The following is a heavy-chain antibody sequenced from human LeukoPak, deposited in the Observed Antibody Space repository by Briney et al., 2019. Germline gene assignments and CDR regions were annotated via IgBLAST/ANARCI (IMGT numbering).Heavy chain of an antibody. CDR2: IKSDGST. V-gene: IGHV3-74*01. CDR1: GFNLSRNG. CDR3: ARAPSEIGGYYPEYFRH. J-gene: IGHJ1*01. Sequence: PGGSLRLSCETSGFNLSRNGMHWVHQAPGKGLVWVSRIKSDGSTNYADSVKGRFTISRDNAKNTVSLQMNSLRPEDTGVYYCARAPSEIGGYYPEYFRHWGQGTLVTVSS. D-gene: IGHD3-22*01.